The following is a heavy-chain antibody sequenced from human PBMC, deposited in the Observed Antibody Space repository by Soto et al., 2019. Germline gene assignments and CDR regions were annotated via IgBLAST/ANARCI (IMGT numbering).Heavy chain of an antibody. CDR2: IIPIFGTA. Sequence: SVKVSCKASGGTFGSYAISWVRQAPGQGLEWMGGIIPIFGTANYAQKFQGRVTITADKSTSTAYMELSSLRSEDTAVYYCARLPGGTAPRPDYWGQGTMVTVSS. D-gene: IGHD6-6*01. CDR3: ARLPGGTAPRPDY. J-gene: IGHJ4*02. CDR1: GGTFGSYA. V-gene: IGHV1-69*06.